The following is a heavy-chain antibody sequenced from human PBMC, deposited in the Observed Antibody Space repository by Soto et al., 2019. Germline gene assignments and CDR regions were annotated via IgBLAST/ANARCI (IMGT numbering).Heavy chain of an antibody. CDR1: GFTFGDYY. J-gene: IGHJ4*02. V-gene: IGHV3-11*01. Sequence: QVQLVESGGGLVKPGGSLRLSCAASGFTFGDYYMSWIRQAPGKGLECVSYISSSGSSTYYVDSVRGRFTISRDNAKNSLYLQMDSLGAEDTAVYYCARAAAAVPAAWYWGQGTLVTVSS. CDR3: ARAAAAVPAAWY. D-gene: IGHD6-13*01. CDR2: ISSSGSST.